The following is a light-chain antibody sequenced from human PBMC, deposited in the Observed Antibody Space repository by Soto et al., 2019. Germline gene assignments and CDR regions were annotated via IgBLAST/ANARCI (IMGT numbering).Light chain of an antibody. J-gene: IGKJ4*01. CDR3: QQYNKWPLT. V-gene: IGKV3-15*01. CDR1: QSVSSN. CDR2: HAS. Sequence: EIVMTQSPATLSASPGERATLSCRASQSVSSNLAWYQQKPGKAPRLLIYHASTRATGIPARFSGSGSGTEFTLTISSLQSEDFAVYYCQQYNKWPLTFGGGTKVEIK.